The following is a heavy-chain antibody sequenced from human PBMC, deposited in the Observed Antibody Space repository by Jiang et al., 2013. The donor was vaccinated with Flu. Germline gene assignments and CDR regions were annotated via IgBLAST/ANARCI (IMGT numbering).Heavy chain of an antibody. CDR1: GFTFSSYA. CDR3: ARDWRYFDWLPGNYHYGLDV. V-gene: IGHV3-30-3*01. D-gene: IGHD3-9*01. J-gene: IGHJ6*02. Sequence: RLSCAASGFTFSSYAMHWVRQAPGKGLEWVAVISYDGTDKFYADSVKGRFTISRGNPQNTLYLQMSSLRVEDTAIYHCARDWRYFDWLPGNYHYGLDVWGRGTTVTVSS. CDR2: ISYDGTDK.